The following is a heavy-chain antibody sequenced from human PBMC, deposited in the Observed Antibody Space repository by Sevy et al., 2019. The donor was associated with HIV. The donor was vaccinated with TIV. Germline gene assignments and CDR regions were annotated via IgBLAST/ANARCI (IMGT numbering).Heavy chain of an antibody. J-gene: IGHJ4*02. CDR3: AKDLLTVAGNFDY. CDR1: GFMFSNHA. D-gene: IGHD6-19*01. V-gene: IGHV3-23*01. Sequence: GGSLRLSCAASGFMFSNHAMSWVRQAPGKGLEWLSSISGRSGVTTYYANSVNGRFTISRDNSQNTLFLQLSRLRAEDTAIYYCAKDLLTVAGNFDYWGQGTLVTVYS. CDR2: ISGRSGVTT.